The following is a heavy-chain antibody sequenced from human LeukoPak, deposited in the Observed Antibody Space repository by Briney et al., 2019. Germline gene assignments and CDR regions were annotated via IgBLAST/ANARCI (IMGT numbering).Heavy chain of an antibody. Sequence: GASVKVSCTASGYTLSEYGISWVRQAPGQGLEWVGWITTYNGEKIYSQKFQGRVTMTTDTSSGTYYMELRNLRSDDTAIYYCARDCSNGVCYPRDYWGQGTLVIVSS. CDR1: GYTLSEYG. CDR2: ITTYNGEK. J-gene: IGHJ4*02. CDR3: ARDCSNGVCYPRDY. D-gene: IGHD2-8*01. V-gene: IGHV1-18*01.